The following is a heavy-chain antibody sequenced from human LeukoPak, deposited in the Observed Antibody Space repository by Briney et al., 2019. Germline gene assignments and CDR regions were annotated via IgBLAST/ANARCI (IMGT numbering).Heavy chain of an antibody. CDR1: GGPISSYY. CDR3: AADPQQLVRGYYYYGMDV. J-gene: IGHJ6*02. CDR2: IYPSGST. Sequence: PSETLSLTCTVPGGPISSYYWSWIRQPAGKGLDWIGRIYPSGSTNYNPSLKSRVTMSVDTSKNQFSLKLSSVTAADTAVYYCAADPQQLVRGYYYYGMDVWGQGTTVTVSS. D-gene: IGHD6-13*01. V-gene: IGHV4-4*07.